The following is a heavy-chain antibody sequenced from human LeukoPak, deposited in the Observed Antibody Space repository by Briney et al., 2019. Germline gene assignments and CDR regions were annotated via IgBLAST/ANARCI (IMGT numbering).Heavy chain of an antibody. V-gene: IGHV4-39*07. CDR1: GGSISSSSYY. D-gene: IGHD2-15*01. CDR2: IYYSGST. J-gene: IGHJ6*03. CDR3: ARVSCSGGSCYRGYYYYYYMDV. Sequence: KPSEILSLTCTVSGGSISSSSYYWGWIRQPPGKGLEWIGSIYYSGSTYYNPSLKSRVTISVDTSKNQFSLKLSSVTAADTAVYYCARVSCSGGSCYRGYYYYYYMDVWGKGTTVTVSS.